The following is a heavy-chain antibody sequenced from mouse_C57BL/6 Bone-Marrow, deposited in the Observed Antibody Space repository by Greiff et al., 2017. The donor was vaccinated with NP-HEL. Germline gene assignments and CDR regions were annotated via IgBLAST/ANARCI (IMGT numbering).Heavy chain of an antibody. Sequence: QVHVKQPGAELVKPGASVKMSCKASGYTFTSYWITWVKQRPGQGLEWIGDIYPGSGSTNYNEKFKSKATLTVDTSSSTAYMQLSSLTSEDSAVYYCARSYYGSSYVDDYWGQGTTLTVSS. J-gene: IGHJ2*01. CDR2: IYPGSGST. CDR3: ARSYYGSSYVDDY. D-gene: IGHD1-1*01. CDR1: GYTFTSYW. V-gene: IGHV1-55*01.